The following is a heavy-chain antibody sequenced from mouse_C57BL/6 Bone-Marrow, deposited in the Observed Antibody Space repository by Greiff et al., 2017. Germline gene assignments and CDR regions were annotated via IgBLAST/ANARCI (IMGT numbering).Heavy chain of an antibody. Sequence: VQLQQSGPGLVQPSQSLSITCTVSGFSLTSYGVHWVRQSPGKGLEWLGVIWSGGSTDYNAAFISRLSISKDNSKSQVFFKMNSLQADDTAIYYCARLGDYDRFAYWGQGTLVTVSA. CDR2: IWSGGST. D-gene: IGHD2-4*01. J-gene: IGHJ3*01. CDR3: ARLGDYDRFAY. CDR1: GFSLTSYG. V-gene: IGHV2-2*01.